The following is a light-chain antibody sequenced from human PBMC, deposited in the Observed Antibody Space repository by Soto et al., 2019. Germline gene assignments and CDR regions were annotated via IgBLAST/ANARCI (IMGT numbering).Light chain of an antibody. J-gene: IGKJ4*01. CDR3: QQYYGTPLT. Sequence: DIVLTQSPDSLSVSLGERATIDCKSSRSLLYSSNHKNYLAWYQHKPVQPPRLLINWASARESGVTDRFSGAGSGTDFTLTISSLQAEDVAVYFCQQYYGTPLTCGGGTKVEIK. V-gene: IGKV4-1*01. CDR1: RSLLYSSNHKNY. CDR2: WAS.